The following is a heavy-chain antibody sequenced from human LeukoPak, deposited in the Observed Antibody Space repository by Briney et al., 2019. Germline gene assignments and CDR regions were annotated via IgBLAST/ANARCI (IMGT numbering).Heavy chain of an antibody. CDR3: ARVLTSYYYYGMDV. CDR2: INPNSGGT. V-gene: IGHV1-2*02. J-gene: IGHJ6*02. Sequence: ASVKVSCKASGYTFTGYYMHWVRQAPGQGLEWMGWINPNSGGTNYAQKFQGRVTMTRDTSISTAYMELSRLRSDYTAVYYCARVLTSYYYYGMDVWGQGTTVTVSS. D-gene: IGHD3-9*01. CDR1: GYTFTGYY.